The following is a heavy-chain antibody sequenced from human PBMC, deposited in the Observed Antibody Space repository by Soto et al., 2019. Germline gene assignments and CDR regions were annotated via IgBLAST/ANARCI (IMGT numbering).Heavy chain of an antibody. D-gene: IGHD1-26*01. CDR2: VYMTGSA. J-gene: IGHJ4*02. V-gene: IGHV4-4*07. CDR1: GGSIGSYY. CDR3: ASLGPTIDY. Sequence: SETLSLTCTVSGGSIGSYYWNWIRQPAGKGLEWIGRVYMTGSASYNPSLKSRVTLSVDTSKKQVSLKLTSVTAADTAVYYCASLGPTIDYWGQGVLVTVSS.